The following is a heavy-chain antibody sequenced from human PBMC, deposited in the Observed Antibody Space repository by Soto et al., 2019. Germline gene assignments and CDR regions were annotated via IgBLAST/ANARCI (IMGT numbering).Heavy chain of an antibody. V-gene: IGHV4-39*01. J-gene: IGHJ5*02. Sequence: SETLSLTCDVSGGSIDNSHSFWGWVRQPPGRGLEFLGSVYYSGGTYYNPSLKSRVTVSVDTSKNQVSLRLTSVTAADTAVYYCATYQLLRSVFDPWGQGTLVTVSS. CDR2: VYYSGGT. CDR1: GGSIDNSHSF. CDR3: ATYQLLRSVFDP. D-gene: IGHD2-15*01.